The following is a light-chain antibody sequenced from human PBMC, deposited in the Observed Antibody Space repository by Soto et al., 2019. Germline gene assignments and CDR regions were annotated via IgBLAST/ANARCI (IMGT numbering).Light chain of an antibody. CDR3: QQYGSLIT. Sequence: ETVLTQSPGPLSLSPGERATLSCRASQSLSSSYLAWYQQKSGQAPRLLIYGSFSRATGIPDRFSGGGSGTVFTLTISRLEPEDFAVYYCQQYGSLITLGQGTRLEIK. J-gene: IGKJ5*01. CDR2: GSF. CDR1: QSLSSSY. V-gene: IGKV3-20*01.